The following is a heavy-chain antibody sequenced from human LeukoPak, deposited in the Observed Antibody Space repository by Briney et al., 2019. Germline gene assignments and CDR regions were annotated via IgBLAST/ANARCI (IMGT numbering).Heavy chain of an antibody. Sequence: SVKVSCKASGGTFSSHAISWVRPAPGQGLGWVGGLIPVFETTNYAEKFQGRVTITTDESTRTSYMELRSLKSDDTAVYYCARGKSGYDYGLDHWGQGILVIVSS. J-gene: IGHJ4*02. D-gene: IGHD5-12*01. CDR2: LIPVFETT. CDR3: ARGKSGYDYGLDH. CDR1: GGTFSSHA. V-gene: IGHV1-69*05.